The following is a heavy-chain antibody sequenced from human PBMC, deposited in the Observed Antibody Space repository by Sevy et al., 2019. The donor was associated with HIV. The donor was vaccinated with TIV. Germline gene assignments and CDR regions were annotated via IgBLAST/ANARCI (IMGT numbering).Heavy chain of an antibody. J-gene: IGHJ6*02. CDR2: IYYSWST. CDR3: ARDRVYYYDSSGYYSYYYGMDV. V-gene: IGHV4-31*03. CDR1: GGSISSGGYY. D-gene: IGHD3-22*01. Sequence: SETLSLTCTVSGGSISSGGYYWSWIRQHPGKGLEWIGYIYYSWSTYYNPSLKSRVTISVDTSKNQFSLKLSSVTAADTAVYYCARDRVYYYDSSGYYSYYYGMDVWGQGTTVTVSS.